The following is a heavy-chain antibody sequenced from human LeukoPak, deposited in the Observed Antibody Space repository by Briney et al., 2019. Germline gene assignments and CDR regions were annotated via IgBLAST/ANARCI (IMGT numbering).Heavy chain of an antibody. Sequence: ASVKVSCKASGYTFTSYGISWVRQAPGQGLEWMGWISAYNGNTNYAQKLQGRVTMTTDTSTSTAYMELGSLRSEDTAVYYCARDRSPCSSTSCYRYFDYWGQGTLVTVSS. CDR3: ARDRSPCSSTSCYRYFDY. V-gene: IGHV1-18*01. J-gene: IGHJ4*02. CDR2: ISAYNGNT. D-gene: IGHD2-2*01. CDR1: GYTFTSYG.